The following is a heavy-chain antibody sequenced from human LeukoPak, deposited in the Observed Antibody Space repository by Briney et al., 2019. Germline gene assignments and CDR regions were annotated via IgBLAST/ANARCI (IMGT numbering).Heavy chain of an antibody. J-gene: IGHJ4*02. V-gene: IGHV4-61*01. CDR2: MFYSGST. D-gene: IGHD6-19*01. Sequence: PSETLSLTCTVSGGSVSSDSYYWSWIRQPPGKGLEWIGYMFYSGSTNYNPSLKSRVTISIDTSKKKFSLKMSSVTAADTAVYYCARDKRLAVAGVWGQGTLVTVSS. CDR3: ARDKRLAVAGV. CDR1: GGSVSSDSYY.